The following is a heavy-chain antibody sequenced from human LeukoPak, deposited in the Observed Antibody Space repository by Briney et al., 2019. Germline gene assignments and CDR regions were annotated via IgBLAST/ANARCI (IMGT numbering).Heavy chain of an antibody. CDR2: ISTSSSYI. D-gene: IGHD4-17*01. V-gene: IGHV3-21*01. J-gene: IGHJ4*02. CDR1: GFTFSGYS. Sequence: GGSLRLSCTASGFTFSGYSMNWVRQAPGKGLEWVSSISTSSSYIYYADSVKGRFTISRNNPKNSLYLQMNSLRAEDTAVYYCARNRGDPSYFDYWGQGTLVTVSS. CDR3: ARNRGDPSYFDY.